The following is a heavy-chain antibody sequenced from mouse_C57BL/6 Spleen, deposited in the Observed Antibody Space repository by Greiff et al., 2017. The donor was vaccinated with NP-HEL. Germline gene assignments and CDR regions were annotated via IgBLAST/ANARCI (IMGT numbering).Heavy chain of an antibody. V-gene: IGHV1-80*01. CDR1: GYAFSSYW. Sequence: VQRVESGAELVKPGASVKISCKASGYAFSSYWMNWVKQRPGKGLEWIGQIYPGDGDTNYNGKFKGKATLTADKSSSTAYMQLSSLTSEDSAVYFCARNYGSSTPFAYWGQGTLVTVSA. CDR3: ARNYGSSTPFAY. D-gene: IGHD1-1*01. J-gene: IGHJ3*01. CDR2: IYPGDGDT.